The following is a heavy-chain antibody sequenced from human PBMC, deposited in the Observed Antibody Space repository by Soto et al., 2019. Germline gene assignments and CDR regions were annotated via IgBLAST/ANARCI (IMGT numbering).Heavy chain of an antibody. CDR3: ARDTAGSYYF. CDR2: TRNKVNNYAP. Sequence: EVQLVQSGGGLVQPGGSLRLSCAASGFIFSDYYMDWVRQFPGKGLEWVGRTRNKVNNYAPEYAPSVKGRFSISRHDSEDSMYLQLNSLKAEDTAVYYCARDTAGSYYFWGQGDLVTVSS. V-gene: IGHV3-72*01. J-gene: IGHJ4*01. CDR1: GFIFSDYY. D-gene: IGHD1-26*01.